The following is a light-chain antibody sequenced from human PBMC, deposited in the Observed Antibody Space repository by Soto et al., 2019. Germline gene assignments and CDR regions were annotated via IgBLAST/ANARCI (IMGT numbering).Light chain of an antibody. CDR2: GPS. V-gene: IGKV3-15*01. CDR3: QHYNNWPFT. J-gene: IGKJ2*01. CDR1: QSVSSN. Sequence: EIVMTQSPATLSVSPGERATLSCRASQSVSSNLAWYQQKPGQAPRLLIYGPSGRATGIPARFSGSGSGTEFTLTISSLQSEDFAVYYCQHYNNWPFTVGQGTKVDIK.